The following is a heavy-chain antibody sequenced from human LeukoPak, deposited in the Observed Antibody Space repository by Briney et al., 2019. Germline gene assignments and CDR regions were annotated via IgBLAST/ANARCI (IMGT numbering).Heavy chain of an antibody. Sequence: PGGSLRLSCVASGLIVRNSYMNWVRQAPGKGPEWVSVIYEDGEGGGIHYPDSVRGRFTISRDNSKNAVYLQMNNLRAEDTAMYFCAKGGRRGPGSGYFELWGRGTMVTVSS. CDR3: AKGGRRGPGSGYFEL. V-gene: IGHV3-53*01. CDR2: IYEDGEGGGI. D-gene: IGHD3-9*01. CDR1: GLIVRNSY. J-gene: IGHJ2*01.